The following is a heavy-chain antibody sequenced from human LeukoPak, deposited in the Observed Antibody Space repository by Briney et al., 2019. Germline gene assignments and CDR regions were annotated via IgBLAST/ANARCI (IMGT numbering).Heavy chain of an antibody. CDR1: GLTFSSYA. V-gene: IGHV3-30*04. CDR2: ISYDGSNK. D-gene: IGHD1-1*01. CDR3: AKGTTGRTSLIDY. Sequence: GGSLRLSCAASGLTFSSYAMHWVRQAPGKGLEWVAVISYDGSNKYYADSVKGRFTISRDNSKNTLYLQMNSLRAEDTAVYYCAKGTTGRTSLIDYRGQGTLVTVSS. J-gene: IGHJ4*02.